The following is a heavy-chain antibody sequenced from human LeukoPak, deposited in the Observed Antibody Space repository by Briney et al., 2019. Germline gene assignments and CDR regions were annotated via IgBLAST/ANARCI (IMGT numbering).Heavy chain of an antibody. D-gene: IGHD3-3*01. Sequence: GESLKISCKGSGYSFTSYWIGWVRQMPGKGLEWMGIIYPGDSDTRYSPSFQGQVTISADKSISTAYLQWSSLKASDTAMYYCARARRYYDFWSGYFLFDYWGQGTLVTASS. CDR3: ARARRYYDFWSGYFLFDY. J-gene: IGHJ4*02. CDR2: IYPGDSDT. CDR1: GYSFTSYW. V-gene: IGHV5-51*01.